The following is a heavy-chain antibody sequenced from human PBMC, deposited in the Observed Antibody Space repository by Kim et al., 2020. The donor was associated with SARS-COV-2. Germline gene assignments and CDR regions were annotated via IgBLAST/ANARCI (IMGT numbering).Heavy chain of an antibody. Sequence: SVKVSCKASGGTFSSYAISWVRQAPGQGLEWMGRIIPILGIANYAQKFQGRVTITADKSTSTAYMELSSLRSEDTAVYYCARSGITIFGVVSSGMDVWGQGTTVTVSS. J-gene: IGHJ6*02. V-gene: IGHV1-69*04. D-gene: IGHD3-3*01. CDR1: GGTFSSYA. CDR2: IIPILGIA. CDR3: ARSGITIFGVVSSGMDV.